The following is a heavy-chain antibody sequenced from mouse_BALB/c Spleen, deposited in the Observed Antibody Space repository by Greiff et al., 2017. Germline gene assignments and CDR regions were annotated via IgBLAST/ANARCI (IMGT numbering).Heavy chain of an antibody. CDR3: SREYYGLGL. Sequence: ESGPGLVAPSQSLSITCTVSGFSLTSYGVHWVRQPPGKGREWLGVIWAGGSTNYNSALMSRLSISKDNSKSQVFLKMNSLQTDDTTMDYLSREYYGLGLWGQGTTLTGSS. D-gene: IGHD1-1*02. J-gene: IGHJ2*01. V-gene: IGHV2-9*02. CDR2: IWAGGST. CDR1: GFSLTSYG.